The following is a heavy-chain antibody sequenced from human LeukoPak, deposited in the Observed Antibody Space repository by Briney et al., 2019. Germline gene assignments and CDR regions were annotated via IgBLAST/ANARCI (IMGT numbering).Heavy chain of an antibody. V-gene: IGHV1-46*01. Sequence: ASVKVSCKASGYTFTSYYMHWVRQAPGQGLEWMGIINPSGGSTSYAQKFQGRVTMTRDTSTSTVYMELSSLRSEDTAVYYCARDSETRVGRWLYDYWGQGTLVTVSS. CDR1: GYTFTSYY. CDR3: ARDSETRVGRWLYDY. D-gene: IGHD5-24*01. CDR2: INPSGGST. J-gene: IGHJ4*02.